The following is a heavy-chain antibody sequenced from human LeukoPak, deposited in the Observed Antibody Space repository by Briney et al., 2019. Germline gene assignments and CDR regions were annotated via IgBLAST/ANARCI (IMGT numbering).Heavy chain of an antibody. Sequence: QPGGSLRLSCAASGFTFSSYWMTWIRQAPGKGLEWVANIKQDGSEKYYVDSVKGRFTISRDNAKNSLYLQMNSLRAEDTAVYYCARDTGGGYSCYDCRGQGTLVTVSS. CDR3: ARDTGGGYSCYDC. J-gene: IGHJ4*02. V-gene: IGHV3-7*01. CDR2: IKQDGSEK. D-gene: IGHD5-18*01. CDR1: GFTFSSYW.